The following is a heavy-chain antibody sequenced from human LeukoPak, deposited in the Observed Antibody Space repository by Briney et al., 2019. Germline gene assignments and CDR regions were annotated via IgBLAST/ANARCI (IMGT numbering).Heavy chain of an antibody. J-gene: IGHJ4*02. CDR3: ARGGIPDY. CDR1: GGSISRGSYH. V-gene: IGHV4-61*02. CDR2: FYTSGTP. D-gene: IGHD2-21*01. Sequence: PSETLSLTCTASGGSISRGSYHWNWIRQPAGKGLEWIGRFYTSGTPNYNPSLKSRVTILVDTSRNQFSLKLSSVTAADTALYYCARGGIPDYWGQGILVTVSS.